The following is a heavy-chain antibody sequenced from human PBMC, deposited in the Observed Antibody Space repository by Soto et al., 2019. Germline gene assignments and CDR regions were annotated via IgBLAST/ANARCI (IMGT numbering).Heavy chain of an antibody. V-gene: IGHV4-59*01. J-gene: IGHJ6*02. Sequence: QVPLQESGPGLVKPSETLSLTCTVSGGSISSYYWSWIRQPPGKGLEWIGYIYYSGSTNYNPSLKSRVTISVDTSKNQFSLKLSSVTAADTAVYYCARDRIVVVPAAIRAYYYYGMDVWGQGTTVTVSS. CDR3: ARDRIVVVPAAIRAYYYYGMDV. CDR1: GGSISSYY. D-gene: IGHD2-2*01. CDR2: IYYSGST.